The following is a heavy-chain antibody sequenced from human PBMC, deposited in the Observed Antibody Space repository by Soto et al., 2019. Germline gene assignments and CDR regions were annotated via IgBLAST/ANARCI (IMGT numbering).Heavy chain of an antibody. Sequence: APEKTSSKVSGSTFTSYGISWVRQAPGQGLEWMGWISAYNGNTNYAQKLQGRVTMTTDTSTSTAYMELRSLRSDDTAVYYCARDQGVAAAEFAAFEIWGQGTMVTVSS. CDR1: GSTFTSYG. D-gene: IGHD6-13*01. CDR3: ARDQGVAAAEFAAFEI. CDR2: ISAYNGNT. J-gene: IGHJ3*02. V-gene: IGHV1-18*04.